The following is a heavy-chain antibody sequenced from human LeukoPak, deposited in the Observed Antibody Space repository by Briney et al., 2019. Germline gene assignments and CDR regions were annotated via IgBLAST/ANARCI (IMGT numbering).Heavy chain of an antibody. CDR3: ARERDYCSSTSCYHYYYGMDV. D-gene: IGHD2-2*01. J-gene: IGHJ6*02. CDR2: ISSSSSYI. V-gene: IGHV3-21*01. CDR1: GFTVSSNY. Sequence: GGSLRLSCAASGFTVSSNYMSWVRQAPGKGLEWVSSISSSSSYIYYADSVKGRFTISRDNAKNSLYLQMNSLRAEDTAVYYCARERDYCSSTSCYHYYYGMDVWGQGTTVTVSS.